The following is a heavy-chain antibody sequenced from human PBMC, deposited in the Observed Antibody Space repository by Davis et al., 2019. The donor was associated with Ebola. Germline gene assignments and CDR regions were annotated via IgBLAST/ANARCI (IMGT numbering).Heavy chain of an antibody. D-gene: IGHD2-2*02. Sequence: SVKVSCKASGGTFSSYAISWVRQAPGQGLEWMGGIIPIFGTANYAQKFQGRVTITADESTSTAYMELSSLRSEDTAVYYCARDPAAIYYFDYWGQGTLVTVSS. CDR3: ARDPAAIYYFDY. J-gene: IGHJ4*02. CDR2: IIPIFGTA. CDR1: GGTFSSYA. V-gene: IGHV1-69*13.